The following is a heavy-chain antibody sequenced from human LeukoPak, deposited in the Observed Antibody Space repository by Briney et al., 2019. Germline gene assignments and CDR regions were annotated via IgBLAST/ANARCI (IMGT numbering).Heavy chain of an antibody. J-gene: IGHJ6*03. CDR1: DGSISSSSYY. V-gene: IGHV4-39*01. CDR3: ARQPYSGSYDYYMDV. CDR2: IYYSGST. D-gene: IGHD1-26*01. Sequence: PSETPSLTCTVSDGSISSSSYYWGWIRQPPGKGLEWIGSIYYSGSTYYNPSLKSRVTISVDTSKNQFSLKLSSVTAADTAVYYCARQPYSGSYDYYMDVWGKGTTVTVSS.